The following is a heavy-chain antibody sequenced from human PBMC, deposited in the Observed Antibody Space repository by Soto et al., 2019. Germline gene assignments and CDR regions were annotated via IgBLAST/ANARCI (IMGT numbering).Heavy chain of an antibody. CDR2: SNAGNGNT. J-gene: IGHJ4*02. Sequence: QVQLVQSGAEAKKRWASETVSCKASRYTFTSYAMHWVRQAPGQRLEWTGWSNAGNGNTKYSQKFQGRVTITRDTSASTAYMELSSLRSEDTAVYYCARSIVVVTALDYWGQGTLVTVSS. D-gene: IGHD2-21*02. V-gene: IGHV1-3*01. CDR3: ARSIVVVTALDY. CDR1: RYTFTSYA.